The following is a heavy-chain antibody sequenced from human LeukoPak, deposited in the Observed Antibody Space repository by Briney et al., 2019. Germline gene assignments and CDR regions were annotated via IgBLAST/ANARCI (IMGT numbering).Heavy chain of an antibody. V-gene: IGHV1-18*01. CDR1: GYTFTSYG. Sequence: ASVKVSCKASGYTFTSYGISWVRQAPGQGLEWMGWISAYNGNTNYAQKFQGRVTMTRDTSTTTDYMELSSLRSEDTAVYYCASRKLGNDYWGQGTLVTVSS. D-gene: IGHD7-27*01. J-gene: IGHJ4*02. CDR2: ISAYNGNT. CDR3: ASRKLGNDY.